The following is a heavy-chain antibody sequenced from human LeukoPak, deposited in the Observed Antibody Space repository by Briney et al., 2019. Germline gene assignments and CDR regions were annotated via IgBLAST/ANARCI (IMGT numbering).Heavy chain of an antibody. CDR3: AKDIKGVLMVYALYGY. CDR2: IRYDGSNK. D-gene: IGHD2-8*01. CDR1: GFTFSSYG. V-gene: IGHV3-30*02. Sequence: GGSLRLSCAASGFTFSSYGMHWVRQAPGKGLEWVAFIRYDGSNKYFADSVKGRFTISRDNAKNSLYLQMNSLRAEDTAVYYCAKDIKGVLMVYALYGYWGQGTLVTVSS. J-gene: IGHJ4*02.